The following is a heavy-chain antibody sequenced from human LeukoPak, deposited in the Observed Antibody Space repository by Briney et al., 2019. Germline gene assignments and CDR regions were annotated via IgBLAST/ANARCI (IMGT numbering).Heavy chain of an antibody. CDR2: INHSGIT. CDR3: AREPLTTVVTPFDC. V-gene: IGHV4-34*01. J-gene: IGHJ4*02. CDR1: GGSISSYY. Sequence: SETLSLTCTVSGGSISSYYWSCIRQPPGKGLEWIGEINHSGITNYNPSLKSRVSISADTSKNQFSLKLNSVTAADTAVYYCAREPLTTVVTPFDCWGQGTLVTVSS. D-gene: IGHD4-23*01.